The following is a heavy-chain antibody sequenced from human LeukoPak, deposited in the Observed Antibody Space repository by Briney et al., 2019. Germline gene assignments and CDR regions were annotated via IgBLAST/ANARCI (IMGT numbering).Heavy chain of an antibody. CDR2: IYPGDSDT. J-gene: IGHJ4*02. V-gene: IGHV5-51*01. D-gene: IGHD6-6*01. CDR3: ARHPRAARRKYYFDY. Sequence: GESLKISCKGSGYSFTSYWIGWVRQMPGKGLEWMGSIYPGDSDTRYSPSFQGQVTISADKSISTAYLQWSSLKASDTAMYYCARHPRAARRKYYFDYWGQGTLVTVSS. CDR1: GYSFTSYW.